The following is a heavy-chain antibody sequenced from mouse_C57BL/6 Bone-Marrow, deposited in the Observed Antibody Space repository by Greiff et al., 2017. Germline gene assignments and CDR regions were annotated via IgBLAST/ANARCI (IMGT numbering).Heavy chain of an antibody. Sequence: EVHLVESGGGLVKPGGSLKLSCAASGFTFSDYGMHWVRQAPEKGLEWVAYIRSGSSTLYYADTVKGRFTISRDNAKNTLFLQMTSLRSEDTAMYYCARRRYDYAMDYWGQGTSVTVSS. CDR2: IRSGSSTL. J-gene: IGHJ4*01. CDR1: GFTFSDYG. V-gene: IGHV5-17*01. CDR3: ARRRYDYAMDY.